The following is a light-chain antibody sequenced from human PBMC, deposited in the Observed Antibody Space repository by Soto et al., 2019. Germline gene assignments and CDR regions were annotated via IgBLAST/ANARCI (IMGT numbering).Light chain of an antibody. V-gene: IGLV4-60*02. CDR3: ETWDSNTRV. CDR1: SGHSSYI. J-gene: IGLJ3*02. CDR2: LEGSGSY. Sequence: QAVVTQSSSASASLGSSVKLTCTLSSGHSSYIIACHQQQPGKAPRYLMKLEGSGSYNKGSGVPDRFSGSSSGADRYLTISSIQFEDEADYYCETWDSNTRVFGGGTKVTVL.